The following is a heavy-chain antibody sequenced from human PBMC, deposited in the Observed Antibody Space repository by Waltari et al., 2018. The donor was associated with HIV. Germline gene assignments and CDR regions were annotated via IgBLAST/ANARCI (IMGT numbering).Heavy chain of an antibody. Sequence: QVQLQESGPGLVKPSETLSLTCTVSGASISSSYWSWIRQPPGKGLEWIGYISYSGRTNYNPSRKSRLTISLDTSKNQFSLKLSSVTAADTAVYYCARFPGVPAANINWLDPWGQGTLVTVSS. J-gene: IGHJ5*02. CDR1: GASISSSY. CDR3: ARFPGVPAANINWLDP. V-gene: IGHV4-59*01. D-gene: IGHD2-2*01. CDR2: ISYSGRT.